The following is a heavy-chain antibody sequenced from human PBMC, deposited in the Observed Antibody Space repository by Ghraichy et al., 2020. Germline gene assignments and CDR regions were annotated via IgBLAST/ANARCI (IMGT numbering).Heavy chain of an antibody. Sequence: ASVKVSCKASGYTFTSYYMHWVRQAPGQGLEWMGIINPSGGSTSYAQKFQGRVTMTRDTSTRTVHMELSSLRSEDTAVYYCARGYCSGGSCYRLGYWGQGTLVNVSS. V-gene: IGHV1-46*01. CDR1: GYTFTSYY. J-gene: IGHJ4*02. CDR3: ARGYCSGGSCYRLGY. CDR2: INPSGGST. D-gene: IGHD2-15*01.